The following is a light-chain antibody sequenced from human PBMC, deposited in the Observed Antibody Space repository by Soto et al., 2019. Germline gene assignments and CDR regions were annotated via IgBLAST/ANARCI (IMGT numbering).Light chain of an antibody. V-gene: IGKV3D-20*02. J-gene: IGKJ4*01. CDR2: GAS. CDR3: QQRSNWPPLT. Sequence: EIVLTQSPGTLSLSPGERATLSCRASQSVSSSYLAWYQQKPGQAPRLLMYGASSRATGIPDRFRGSGSGTDFTLTISRLEPEDFAVYYCQQRSNWPPLTFGGGTKVDIK. CDR1: QSVSSSY.